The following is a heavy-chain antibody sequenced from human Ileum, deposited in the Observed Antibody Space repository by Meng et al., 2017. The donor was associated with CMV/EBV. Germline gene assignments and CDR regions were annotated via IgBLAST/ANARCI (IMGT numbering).Heavy chain of an antibody. V-gene: IGHV3-9*01. CDR3: AGGIAAAM. J-gene: IGHJ4*02. CDR1: GFTFDDYA. Sequence: SLKISCAASGFTFDDYAMHWVRQAPGKGLEWVSAISCNSGSIGYADSVKGRFTISRDNAKNSLYLQMNSLRAEDTALYYCAGGIAAAMWGQGTLVTVSS. CDR2: ISCNSGSI. D-gene: IGHD6-13*01.